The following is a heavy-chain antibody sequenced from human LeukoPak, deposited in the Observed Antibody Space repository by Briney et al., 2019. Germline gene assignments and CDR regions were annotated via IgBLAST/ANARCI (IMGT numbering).Heavy chain of an antibody. CDR3: ARHWGSSYPDHYYYYGMDV. D-gene: IGHD6-6*01. CDR1: GGSISSYY. V-gene: IGHV4-59*08. CDR2: IYYSGST. J-gene: IGHJ6*02. Sequence: SETLSLTCTVSGGSISSYYWSWIRQPPGKGLEWIGYIYYSGSTNYNPSLKSRVTISVDTSKNQFSLKLSSVTAADTAVYYCARHWGSSYPDHYYYYGMDVWGQGTTVTVSS.